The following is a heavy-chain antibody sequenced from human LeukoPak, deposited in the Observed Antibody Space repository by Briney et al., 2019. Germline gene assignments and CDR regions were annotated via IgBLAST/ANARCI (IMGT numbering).Heavy chain of an antibody. J-gene: IGHJ4*02. CDR2: IIPIFGTA. V-gene: IGHV1-69*05. D-gene: IGHD5-24*01. CDR1: GDTFSSYA. CDR3: AREKDGYNYY. Sequence: GASVTVSCKASGDTFSSYAISWVRQAPGQGLEWMGGIIPIFGTANYAQKFQGRVTITTDESTSTAYMELSSLRSEDTAVYYCAREKDGYNYYWGQGTLVTVSS.